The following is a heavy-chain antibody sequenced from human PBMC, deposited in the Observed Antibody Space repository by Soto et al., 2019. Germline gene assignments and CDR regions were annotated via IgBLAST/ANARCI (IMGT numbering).Heavy chain of an antibody. D-gene: IGHD3-22*01. Sequence: LRLSCATSGFAFRNFGVHWVRQAPGKGLEWVAVISYDGSTQTYADSVKGRFTISRDNSKSTLYLQMDSLRVDDTAVYYCAKEGYDTRSGYYDFWGQGTLVTVSS. CDR1: GFAFRNFG. CDR2: ISYDGSTQ. V-gene: IGHV3-30*18. J-gene: IGHJ4*02. CDR3: AKEGYDTRSGYYDF.